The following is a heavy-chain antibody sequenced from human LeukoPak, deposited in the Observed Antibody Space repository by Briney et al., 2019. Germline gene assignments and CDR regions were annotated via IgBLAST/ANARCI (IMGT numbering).Heavy chain of an antibody. CDR1: GFTFNNAW. J-gene: IGHJ4*02. CDR2: IKGKIDGGTT. CDR3: TTVVDY. Sequence: GSLRLSCAASGFTFNNAWMSWVRQAPGKGLEWVGRIKGKIDGGTTDYAAPVKGRFTISRDDSKNTLYLQMNSLKTEDTAVYYCTTVVDYWGQGTLVTVSS. V-gene: IGHV3-15*01.